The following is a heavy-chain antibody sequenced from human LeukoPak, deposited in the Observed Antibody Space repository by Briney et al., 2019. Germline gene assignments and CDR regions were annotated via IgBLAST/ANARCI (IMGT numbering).Heavy chain of an antibody. Sequence: PSETLSLTCTVSRGSISSGNYYWNWIRQPPGEGLEWIGYISYSGSTHYNAALKSRVTISVDTSKNQFSLKLSSVTAADTAVYYCARTEVWFGELPSDYWGQGTLVTVSS. CDR3: ARTEVWFGELPSDY. J-gene: IGHJ4*02. CDR2: ISYSGST. CDR1: RGSISSGNYY. D-gene: IGHD3-10*01. V-gene: IGHV4-30-4*01.